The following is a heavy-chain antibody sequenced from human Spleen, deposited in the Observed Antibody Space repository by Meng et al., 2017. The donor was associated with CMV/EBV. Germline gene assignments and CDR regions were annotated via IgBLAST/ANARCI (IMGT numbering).Heavy chain of an antibody. J-gene: IGHJ4*02. CDR3: ARSRNYYGSGSYYNPRTDFDY. D-gene: IGHD3-10*01. V-gene: IGHV4-31*02. Sequence: YYWSWVRQHPGKGLEWIGYISYSGNTYYNPSLKSRVTISGDTPKNRFSLKLNSVTAADTAFYYCARSRNYYGSGSYYNPRTDFDYWGQGTLVTVSS. CDR2: ISYSGNT. CDR1: YY.